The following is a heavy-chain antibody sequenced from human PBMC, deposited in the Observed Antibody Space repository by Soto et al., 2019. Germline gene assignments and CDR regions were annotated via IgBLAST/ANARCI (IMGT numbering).Heavy chain of an antibody. Sequence: QVQLQESGPGLVKPSQTLSLTCTVSGGSISSGGYYWSWIRQHPGKGLEWIGYIYYSGSTYYNPSLKSRVTISVDTSKSQFSLKLSSVTAADTAVYYCARFSTASYSSSWYSGYWGQGTLVTVSS. CDR1: GGSISSGGYY. CDR3: ARFSTASYSSSWYSGY. J-gene: IGHJ4*02. V-gene: IGHV4-31*03. D-gene: IGHD6-13*01. CDR2: IYYSGST.